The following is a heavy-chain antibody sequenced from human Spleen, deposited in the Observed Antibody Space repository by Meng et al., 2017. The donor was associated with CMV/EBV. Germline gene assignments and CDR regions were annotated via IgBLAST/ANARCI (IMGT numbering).Heavy chain of an antibody. CDR1: RFNFINYA. D-gene: IGHD1-26*01. V-gene: IGHV3-23*01. CDR3: VRVGTHALDI. J-gene: IGHJ3*02. Sequence: GGSLRLSCVGSRFNFINYAMGWVRQAPGKGLEWVSGSVSETTTNYVDSVKGRFTVPRDNSKSTLFLQMNSLRVEDTAVYYCVRVGTHALDIWGQGTMVTVSS. CDR2: SVSETTT.